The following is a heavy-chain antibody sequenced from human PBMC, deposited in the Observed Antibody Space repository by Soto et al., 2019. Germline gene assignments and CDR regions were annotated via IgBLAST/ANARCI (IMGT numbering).Heavy chain of an antibody. Sequence: GGSLRLSCAASGFTFSSYSMNWVRQAPGKGLEWVSSISSSSSYIYYADSVKGRFTISRDNAKNSLYLQMNSLRAEDTAVYYCARELIYGDYNWFDPWGQGTLVTVSS. J-gene: IGHJ5*02. D-gene: IGHD4-17*01. V-gene: IGHV3-21*01. CDR3: ARELIYGDYNWFDP. CDR2: ISSSSSYI. CDR1: GFTFSSYS.